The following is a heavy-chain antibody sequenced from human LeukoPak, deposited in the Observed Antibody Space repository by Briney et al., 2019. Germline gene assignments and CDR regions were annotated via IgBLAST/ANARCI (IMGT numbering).Heavy chain of an antibody. CDR1: GFTFDDYA. CDR2: ISWNSGSI. Sequence: GGSLRLSCAASGFTFDDYAMHWVRQAPGKGLEWVSGISWNSGSIGYADSMKGRFTISRDNAKNSLYLQMNSLRAEDTALYYCAKDISYDILTGYPSYWGQGTLVTVSS. J-gene: IGHJ4*02. CDR3: AKDISYDILTGYPSY. V-gene: IGHV3-9*01. D-gene: IGHD3-9*01.